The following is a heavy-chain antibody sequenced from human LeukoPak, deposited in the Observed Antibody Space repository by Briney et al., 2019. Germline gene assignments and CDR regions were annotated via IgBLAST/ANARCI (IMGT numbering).Heavy chain of an antibody. CDR2: IYYSGST. Sequence: PSETLSLTCTVSGGSISSYYWSWIRQPPGKGLEWIGYIYYSGSTNYNPSLKSRVTISVDTSKNQFSLKLSSVIAADTAVYYCARDPGGYYFDYWGQGTLVTVSS. D-gene: IGHD3-16*01. CDR3: ARDPGGYYFDY. J-gene: IGHJ4*02. CDR1: GGSISSYY. V-gene: IGHV4-59*01.